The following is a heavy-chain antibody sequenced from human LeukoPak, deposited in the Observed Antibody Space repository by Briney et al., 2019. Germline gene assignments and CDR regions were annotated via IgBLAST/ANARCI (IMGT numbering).Heavy chain of an antibody. CDR3: AKAARGYSGYDDFDY. D-gene: IGHD5-12*01. J-gene: IGHJ4*02. V-gene: IGHV3-23*01. CDR2: ISTSGGST. CDR1: GFTFSSYG. Sequence: GGSLRLSCTGSGFTFSSYGMSWVRRAPGEGLEWVSCISTSGGSTYYADSVKGRFTISRDNSKNTLYLEMNSLRAEDTAIYYCAKAARGYSGYDDFDYWGQGTLVTVSS.